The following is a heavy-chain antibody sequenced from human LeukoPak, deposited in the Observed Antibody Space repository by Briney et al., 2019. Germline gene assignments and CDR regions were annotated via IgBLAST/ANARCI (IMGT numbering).Heavy chain of an antibody. CDR1: GFTFSSYG. D-gene: IGHD3-3*01. J-gene: IGHJ4*02. CDR3: ARDEGGGLRFLEWLLSPYFDY. V-gene: IGHV3-30*02. Sequence: GGSLRLSCAASGFTFSSYGMHWVRQAPGKGLEWVAFIRYDGSNKYYADSVKGRFTISRDNSKNTLYLQMNSLRAEDTAVYYCARDEGGGLRFLEWLLSPYFDYWGQGTLVTVSS. CDR2: IRYDGSNK.